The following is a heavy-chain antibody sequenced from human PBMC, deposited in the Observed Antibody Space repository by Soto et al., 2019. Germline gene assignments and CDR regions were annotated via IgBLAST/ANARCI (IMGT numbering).Heavy chain of an antibody. CDR2: IIPIFGTA. Sequence: QVQLVQSGAEVKKPGSSVKVSCKASGGTFSSYAISWVRQAPGQGLEWMGGIIPIFGTANYAQKFQGRVTITADESTSTAYMELSCLRSEDTAVYYCAREGLAAAAPAGFDYWGQGTLVTVSS. J-gene: IGHJ4*02. V-gene: IGHV1-69*01. D-gene: IGHD6-13*01. CDR1: GGTFSSYA. CDR3: AREGLAAAAPAGFDY.